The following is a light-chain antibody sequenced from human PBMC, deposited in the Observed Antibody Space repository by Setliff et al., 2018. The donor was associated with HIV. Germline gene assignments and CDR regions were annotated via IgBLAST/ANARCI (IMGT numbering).Light chain of an antibody. J-gene: IGLJ1*01. Sequence: QSVLAQPASVSGSPGQSITISCTGNSSNVGKHGFVSWYRQYPGKAPQLTIYEVSKRPSGVSKRFSGSKSGNEASLTISGLQADDEADYYCTSYAGSKTFDVFGTGTKV. V-gene: IGLV2-23*02. CDR3: TSYAGSKTFDV. CDR1: SSNVGKHGF. CDR2: EVS.